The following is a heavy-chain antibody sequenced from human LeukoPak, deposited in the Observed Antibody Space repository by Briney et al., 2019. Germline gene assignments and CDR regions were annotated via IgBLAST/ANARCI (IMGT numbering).Heavy chain of an antibody. CDR1: GFTFSSYA. D-gene: IGHD2-2*02. Sequence: GGSLRLSCAASGFTFSSYAMHWVRQAPGKGLEWVAVISYDGSNKYYADSVKGRFTISRDNSKNTLYLQMNSLRAEDTAVYYCATPYCSSTSCYNYMDVWGKGTTVTVSS. J-gene: IGHJ6*03. CDR2: ISYDGSNK. V-gene: IGHV3-30-3*01. CDR3: ATPYCSSTSCYNYMDV.